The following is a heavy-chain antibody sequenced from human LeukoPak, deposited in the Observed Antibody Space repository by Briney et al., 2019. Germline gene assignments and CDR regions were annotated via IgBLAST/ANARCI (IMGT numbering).Heavy chain of an antibody. CDR3: APTRGYFDY. CDR1: GFTFSSYG. CDR2: IRYDASNK. V-gene: IGHV3-30*02. J-gene: IGHJ4*02. Sequence: GGSLRLSCAASGFTFSSYGMHWVRQAPGKGLEWVAFIRYDASNKYYADSVKGRFTISRDNSKNTLYLQMNSLRAEDTAVYYCAPTRGYFDYWGQGTLVTVSS.